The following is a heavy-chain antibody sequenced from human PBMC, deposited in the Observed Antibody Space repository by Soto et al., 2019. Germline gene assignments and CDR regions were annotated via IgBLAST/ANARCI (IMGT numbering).Heavy chain of an antibody. J-gene: IGHJ4*02. Sequence: TGGSLRLFCAASGFTFSSYGMHWVRQAPGKGLEWVAVISYDGSNKYYADSVKGRFTISRDNSKNTLYLQMNSLRAEDTAVYYCAKDHRYYDPQYYFDYWGQVTLVTVSS. CDR1: GFTFSSYG. CDR3: AKDHRYYDPQYYFDY. CDR2: ISYDGSNK. D-gene: IGHD1-26*01. V-gene: IGHV3-30*18.